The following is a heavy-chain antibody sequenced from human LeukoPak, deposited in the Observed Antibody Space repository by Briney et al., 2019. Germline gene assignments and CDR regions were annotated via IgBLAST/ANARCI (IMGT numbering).Heavy chain of an antibody. CDR3: VRVRYCTNGVCGGFDP. V-gene: IGHV1-69*05. CDR1: GGTFSSYA. CDR2: IIPIFGTA. Sequence: SVKVSCKASGGTFSSYAISWVRQAPGQGLEWMGGIIPIFGTANYAQKFQGRVTITTDESTSTAYMELSSLRSEDTAVYYCVRVRYCTNGVCGGFDPWGQGTLVTVSS. J-gene: IGHJ5*02. D-gene: IGHD2-8*01.